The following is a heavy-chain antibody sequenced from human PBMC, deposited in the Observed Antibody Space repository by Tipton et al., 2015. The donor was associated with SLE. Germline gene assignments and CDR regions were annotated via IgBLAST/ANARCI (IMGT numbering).Heavy chain of an antibody. V-gene: IGHV3-7*01. CDR1: GFTFSSYW. D-gene: IGHD3-9*01. CDR3: ARNYDILTGPWDAFDI. CDR2: IKQDGSEK. Sequence: SLRLSCAASGFTFSSYWMSWVRQAPGKGLEWVANIKQDGSEKYYVDSVKGRFTISRDNAKNSLYLQMNSLRAEDTAVYYCARNYDILTGPWDAFDIWGQGTMVTVSS. J-gene: IGHJ3*02.